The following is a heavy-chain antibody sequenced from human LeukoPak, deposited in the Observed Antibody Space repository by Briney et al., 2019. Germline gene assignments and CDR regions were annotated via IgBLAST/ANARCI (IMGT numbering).Heavy chain of an antibody. Sequence: GGSLRLSCAASGFTFGSYSMNWVRQAPGKGLEWVSYISSSSSTIYYADSVKGRFTISRDNAKNSLYLQMNSLRAEDTAVYYCARDTVVPDAITPFDYWGQGTLVTVSS. V-gene: IGHV3-48*01. D-gene: IGHD2-2*01. CDR3: ARDTVVPDAITPFDY. J-gene: IGHJ4*02. CDR2: ISSSSSTI. CDR1: GFTFGSYS.